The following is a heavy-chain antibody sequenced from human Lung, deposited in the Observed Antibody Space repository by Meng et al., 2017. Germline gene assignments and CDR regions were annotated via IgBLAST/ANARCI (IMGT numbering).Heavy chain of an antibody. D-gene: IGHD3-9*01. V-gene: IGHV3-15*01. CDR3: TWDDKAVSDY. Sequence: VESGEEMVTPGGSLRLSCAASGFYFSNAWMSWVRQAPGKGLEGVGRIKSNTDGGTTEYAAPVTGRFTISRDDSKSTLNLHLSGLRTDDTGVYYCTWDDKAVSDYWGQGTLVTVSS. J-gene: IGHJ4*02. CDR2: IKSNTDGGTT. CDR1: GFYFSNAW.